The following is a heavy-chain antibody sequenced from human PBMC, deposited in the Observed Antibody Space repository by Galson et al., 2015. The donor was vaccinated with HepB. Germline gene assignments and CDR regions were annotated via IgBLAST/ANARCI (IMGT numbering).Heavy chain of an antibody. CDR1: GYTFTSYG. J-gene: IGHJ4*02. CDR2: ISAYNGNT. D-gene: IGHD1-26*01. Sequence: SVKVSCKASGYTFTSYGISWVRQAPGQGLEWMGWISAYNGNTNYAQKLQGRVTMTTDTSTSTAYMELRSLRSDDTAVYYCARGPNIIVGATPLDYWGQGTLVTVSS. V-gene: IGHV1-18*01. CDR3: ARGPNIIVGATPLDY.